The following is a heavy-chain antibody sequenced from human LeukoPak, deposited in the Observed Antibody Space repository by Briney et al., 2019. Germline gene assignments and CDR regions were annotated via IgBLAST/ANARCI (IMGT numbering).Heavy chain of an antibody. CDR2: IYYSGST. J-gene: IGHJ2*01. CDR3: ARAATVVSHWYFDL. D-gene: IGHD4-23*01. V-gene: IGHV4-59*08. Sequence: PSETLSLTCTVSGGSISSYYWSWIRQPPGKGLEWIGYIYYSGSTNYNPSLKSRVTISVDTSKNQFSLKLSSVTAADTAVYYCARAATVVSHWYFDLWGRGTLVTVSS. CDR1: GGSISSYY.